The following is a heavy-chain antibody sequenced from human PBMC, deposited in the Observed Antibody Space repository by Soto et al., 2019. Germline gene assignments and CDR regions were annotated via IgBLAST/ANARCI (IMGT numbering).Heavy chain of an antibody. Sequence: GXSLILSCEASGFTFRNYKMNCVRQAPGKGLEWVSQISIGSSSMDYADSVKGRFTISRDNSKNTLYLQMNSLRAEDTAVYYCAREGYYYGMDVWGQGTTVTVSS. V-gene: IGHV3-48*01. CDR1: GFTFRNYK. CDR2: ISIGSSSM. CDR3: AREGYYYGMDV. J-gene: IGHJ6*02.